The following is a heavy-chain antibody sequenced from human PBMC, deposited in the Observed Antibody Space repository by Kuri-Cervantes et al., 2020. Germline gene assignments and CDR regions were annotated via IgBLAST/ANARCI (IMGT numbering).Heavy chain of an antibody. CDR2: INHSGST. D-gene: IGHD1-26*01. CDR1: GGSFSGYY. Sequence: GSLRLSCAVYGGSFSGYYWSWIRQPPGKGLEWIGEINHSGSTNYNPSLKSRVTISVDTSKNQFYLKLSSVTAADTAVYYCARVEWELRPGWFDPWGQGTLVTVSS. CDR3: ARVEWELRPGWFDP. J-gene: IGHJ5*02. V-gene: IGHV4-34*01.